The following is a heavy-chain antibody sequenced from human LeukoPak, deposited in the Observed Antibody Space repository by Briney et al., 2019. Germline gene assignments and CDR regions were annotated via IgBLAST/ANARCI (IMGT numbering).Heavy chain of an antibody. D-gene: IGHD3-9*01. V-gene: IGHV3-21*01. Sequence: GGSLRLSCAASGFTFSSYSMNWVRQAPGKGLEWVSSISSSSTYIYYADSVKGRFTISRDNAKNSLYLQMNSLRAEDTAVYYCARGLGLRYFDWFFDYWGQGTLVTVSS. CDR3: ARGLGLRYFDWFFDY. CDR2: ISSSSTYI. J-gene: IGHJ4*02. CDR1: GFTFSSYS.